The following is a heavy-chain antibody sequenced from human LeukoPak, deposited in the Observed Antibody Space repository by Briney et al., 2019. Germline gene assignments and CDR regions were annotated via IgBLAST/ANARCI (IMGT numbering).Heavy chain of an antibody. Sequence: PGGSLRLSCAASGFTFSSYGMHWVRQAPGKGLEWVAVISFDASNKYYADSVKGRFTISRDNSKNTLYLQMNSLRAEDTAVYYCANKNLGNYYDSSGNDYWGQGTLVTVSS. J-gene: IGHJ4*02. V-gene: IGHV3-30*18. D-gene: IGHD3-22*01. CDR1: GFTFSSYG. CDR2: ISFDASNK. CDR3: ANKNLGNYYDSSGNDY.